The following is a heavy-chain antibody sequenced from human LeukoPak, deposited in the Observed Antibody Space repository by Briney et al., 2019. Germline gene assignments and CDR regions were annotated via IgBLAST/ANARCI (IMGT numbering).Heavy chain of an antibody. CDR3: AKYDNSWYERGYFDY. J-gene: IGHJ4*02. D-gene: IGHD6-13*01. V-gene: IGHV3-23*01. Sequence: GGSLRLSCAASGLTFSFYAMSWVRQAPGRGPEWVSGIRASGGETYYADSVKGRFTVSRDNSRNTLDLQMNSLRAEDTAVYYCAKYDNSWYERGYFDYWGQGALVTVSS. CDR1: GLTFSFYA. CDR2: IRASGGET.